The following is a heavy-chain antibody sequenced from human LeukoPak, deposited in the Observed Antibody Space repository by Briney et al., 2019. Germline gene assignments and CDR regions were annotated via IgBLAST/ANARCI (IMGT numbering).Heavy chain of an antibody. J-gene: IGHJ4*02. D-gene: IGHD5-12*01. Sequence: SVKVSCKASGYTFTSYGISWVRQAPGQGLEWMGGIIPIFGTANYAQKFQGRVTITADESTSTAYMELSSLRSEDTAVYYCARDSPRYEPLGYFDYWGQGTLVTVSS. CDR2: IIPIFGTA. CDR3: ARDSPRYEPLGYFDY. CDR1: GYTFTSYG. V-gene: IGHV1-69*13.